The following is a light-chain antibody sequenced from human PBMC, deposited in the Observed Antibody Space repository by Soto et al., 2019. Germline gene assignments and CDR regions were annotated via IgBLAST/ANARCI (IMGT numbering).Light chain of an antibody. CDR2: DAS. CDR3: QQRSNWPIT. CDR1: QSVSSY. Sequence: ILVTHSPGTLSFSPGERASRSWRASQSVSSYLAWYQQRPGQAPRLLIYDASNRATGIPARFSGSGSGTDFTLTISSLEPEDFAVYYCQQRSNWPITFGQGTRLEIK. J-gene: IGKJ5*01. V-gene: IGKV3-11*01.